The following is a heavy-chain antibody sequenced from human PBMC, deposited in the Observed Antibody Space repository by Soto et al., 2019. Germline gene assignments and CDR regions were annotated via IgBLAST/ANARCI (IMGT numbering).Heavy chain of an antibody. CDR2: ISNSGSFR. V-gene: IGHV3-11*06. CDR1: VFTLIYHY. J-gene: IGHJ4*02. Sequence: WGSLRLSCTASVFTLIYHYMSWIRQAPGNWLEWIVYISNSGSFRRYADSVKVRFSISRDNAKNSLYLQINSLRGDDTAIYYCVKSGDNYNALDYWGQGTPVIVSS. D-gene: IGHD1-1*01. CDR3: VKSGDNYNALDY.